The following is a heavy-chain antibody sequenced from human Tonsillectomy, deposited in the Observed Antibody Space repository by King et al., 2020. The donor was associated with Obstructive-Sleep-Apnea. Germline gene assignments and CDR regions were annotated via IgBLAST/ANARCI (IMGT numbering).Heavy chain of an antibody. CDR1: GFTFSDYY. J-gene: IGHJ6*02. CDR3: ARDEHTFGGVIVQYGMDV. CDR2: ISSSSSYT. Sequence: VQLVESGGGLVKPGGSLRLSCAASGFTFSDYYMSWIRQAPGKGLEWVSYISSSSSYTNYADSVKGRFTISRDNAKNSLYLQMNSLRAEDTAVYYCARDEHTFGGVIVQYGMDVWGQGTTVTVSS. D-gene: IGHD3-16*02. V-gene: IGHV3-11*06.